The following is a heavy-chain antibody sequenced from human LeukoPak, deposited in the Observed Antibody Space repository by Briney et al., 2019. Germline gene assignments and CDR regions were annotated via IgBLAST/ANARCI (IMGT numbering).Heavy chain of an antibody. CDR3: ARQNYDFWSGYYTGAFDI. D-gene: IGHD3-3*01. J-gene: IGHJ3*02. V-gene: IGHV5-51*01. CDR1: GYSFTGYW. CDR2: IYPGDSDT. Sequence: GESLKISCKGSGYSFTGYWIGWVRQMPGKGLEWMGIIYPGDSDTRYSPSFQGQVTISADKSISTAYLQWSSLKASDTAMYYCARQNYDFWSGYYTGAFDIWGQGTMVTVSS.